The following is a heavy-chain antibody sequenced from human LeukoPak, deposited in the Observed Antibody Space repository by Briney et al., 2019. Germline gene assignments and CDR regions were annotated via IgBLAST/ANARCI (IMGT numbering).Heavy chain of an antibody. V-gene: IGHV3-23*01. J-gene: IGHJ4*02. CDR3: AKDGQNTIFGVVSVDY. CDR2: ISGSGGST. CDR1: GCSVRSDG. D-gene: IGHD3-3*01. Sequence: GGSLRLSCAASGCSVRSDGMSWGRQAPGKGLEWVSAISGSGGSTYYADSVKGRFTISRDNSKNTLYLQMNSLRAEDTAVYYCAKDGQNTIFGVVSVDYWGQGTLVTVSS.